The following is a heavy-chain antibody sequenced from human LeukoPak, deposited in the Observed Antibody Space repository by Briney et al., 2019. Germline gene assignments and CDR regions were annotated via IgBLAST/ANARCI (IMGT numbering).Heavy chain of an antibody. CDR3: ARGGVNTMLRGVIRYYYMDV. D-gene: IGHD3-10*01. CDR1: GFTFSNYE. Sequence: GGSLRLSCAASGFTFSNYEMHWVRQAPGKGLEWVSYISSSGSDIYYADSVKGRFTISRDNSKNTLYLQMNSLRAEDTAVYYCARGGVNTMLRGVIRYYYMDVWGKGTTVTISS. CDR2: ISSSGSDI. J-gene: IGHJ6*03. V-gene: IGHV3-48*03.